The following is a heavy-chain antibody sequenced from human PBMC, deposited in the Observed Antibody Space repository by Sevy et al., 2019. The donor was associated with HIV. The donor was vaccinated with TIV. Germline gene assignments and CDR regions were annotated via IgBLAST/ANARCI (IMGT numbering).Heavy chain of an antibody. V-gene: IGHV3-7*03. J-gene: IGHJ4*02. CDR2: LNQDGSEK. CDR3: ARDPLDY. Sequence: GGSLRLSCAASGFTFSSHWMSWVRRTPGRGLEWVANLNQDGSEKYYVDSVKGRFTISRDNAKNSLYLQMNTLRAEDTAVYYCARDPLDYWVQGTLVTVSS. CDR1: GFTFSSHW.